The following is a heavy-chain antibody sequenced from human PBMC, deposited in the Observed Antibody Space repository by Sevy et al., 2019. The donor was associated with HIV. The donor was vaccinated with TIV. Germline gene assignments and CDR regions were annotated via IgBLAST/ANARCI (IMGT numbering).Heavy chain of an antibody. CDR1: GFTFGDYA. J-gene: IGHJ5*02. D-gene: IGHD3-3*01. CDR3: AKGNEAWRGHYKVCWVHP. CDR2: ISWNSGHI. V-gene: IGHV3-9*01. Sequence: GGSLRLSCAASGFTFGDYAMHWVRLVPGKGLEWVSGISWNSGHIDYADSVKDRFTISRDNAKRSLYLQMDSLRADDTAFYCCAKGNEAWRGHYKVCWVHPWGQGTLVTVSS.